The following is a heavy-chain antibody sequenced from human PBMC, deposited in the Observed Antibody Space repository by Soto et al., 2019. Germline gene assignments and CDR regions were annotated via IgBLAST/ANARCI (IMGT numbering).Heavy chain of an antibody. V-gene: IGHV1-3*01. CDR2: IKAGNGDT. D-gene: IGHD5-18*01. Sequence: QVQLVQSGAEVKKPGASVKVSCKASGYTFTTYSLHWVRQAPGQRPEWMGWIKAGNGDTKYSQKFQARVTITRDTTASTTYMEVSSLTSEDTAVYYCARNTPANDYWGQGTLVTVSS. J-gene: IGHJ4*02. CDR3: ARNTPANDY. CDR1: GYTFTTYS.